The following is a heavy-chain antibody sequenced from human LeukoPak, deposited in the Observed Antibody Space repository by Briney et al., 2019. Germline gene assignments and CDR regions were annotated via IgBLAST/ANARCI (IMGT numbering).Heavy chain of an antibody. CDR2: IWFDKNQ. V-gene: IGHV3-33*03. CDR1: GFMLNDYG. J-gene: IGHJ4*02. CDR3: AKNRRSGGAAAVFDY. D-gene: IGHD6-13*01. Sequence: GGSLRLSCAASGFMLNDYGMHWVRQAPGKGLEWVADIWFDKNQHFADSVKGRFAISRDNSKNTVYLQINSLRAEDTAVYYCAKNRRSGGAAAVFDYWGQGTLVTVSS.